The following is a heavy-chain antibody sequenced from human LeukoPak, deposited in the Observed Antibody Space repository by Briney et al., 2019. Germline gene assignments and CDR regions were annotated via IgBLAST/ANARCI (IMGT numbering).Heavy chain of an antibody. D-gene: IGHD1-26*01. CDR3: ARDCGSHDAFDI. CDR2: ISRSGSYI. CDR1: GFTFSSYT. J-gene: IGHJ3*02. V-gene: IGHV3-21*01. Sequence: GGSLRLSCAASGFTFSSYTMNWVRQAPGKGLEWVSSISRSGSYIYYADSVKGRFTISRDNAKNSLFLQMNSLRAEDTAVFYCARDCGSHDAFDIWGQGTMVTVSS.